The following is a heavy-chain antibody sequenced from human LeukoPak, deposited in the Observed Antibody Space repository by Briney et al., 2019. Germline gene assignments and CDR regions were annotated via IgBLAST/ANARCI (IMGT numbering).Heavy chain of an antibody. CDR2: ISYDGSNK. Sequence: PGGSLRLSCAASGFTFSSYAMHWVRQAPGKGLEWVAVISYDGSNKYYADSVKGRFTISRDNSKNTLYLQMNSLRAEDTAVYYCASHDFWSGAIQYYFDYWGQGTLVTVSS. J-gene: IGHJ4*02. CDR1: GFTFSSYA. D-gene: IGHD3-3*01. CDR3: ASHDFWSGAIQYYFDY. V-gene: IGHV3-30-3*01.